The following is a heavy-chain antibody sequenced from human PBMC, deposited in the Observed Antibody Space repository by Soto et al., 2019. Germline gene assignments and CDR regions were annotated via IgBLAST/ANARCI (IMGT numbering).Heavy chain of an antibody. D-gene: IGHD3-3*01. CDR2: IYSGGST. V-gene: IGHV3-66*01. CDR3: AKSYYDFWSGPNWFDP. J-gene: IGHJ5*02. Sequence: GGSLRLSCAASGFTVSSNYMSWVRQAPGKGLEWVSVIYSGGSTYYADSVKGRFTISRDNSKNTLYLQMNSLRAEDTAVYYCAKSYYDFWSGPNWFDPWGQGTLVTVSS. CDR1: GFTVSSNY.